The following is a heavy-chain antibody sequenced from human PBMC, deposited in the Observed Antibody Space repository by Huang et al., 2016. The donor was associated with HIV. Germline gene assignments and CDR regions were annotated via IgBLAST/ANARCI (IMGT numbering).Heavy chain of an antibody. CDR1: GYSFTTYA. CDR2: SNPGNGNP. V-gene: IGHV1-3*01. CDR3: AREFVIFGAPLWPAY. Sequence: QVQLVQSGAEVKKPGASVKVSCKASGYSFTTYALHWVRQAPGHRLEWMGWSNPGNGNPNYSQKIQGRVTITRDTSASTVYREVSILTFEDTAVYYCAREFVIFGAPLWPAYWGQGTLISVSS. J-gene: IGHJ4*02. D-gene: IGHD2-21*01.